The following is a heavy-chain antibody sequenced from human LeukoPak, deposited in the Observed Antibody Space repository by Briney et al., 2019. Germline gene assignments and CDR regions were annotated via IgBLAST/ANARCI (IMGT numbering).Heavy chain of an antibody. CDR3: ASSSSGSYGNYFDY. CDR2: IYYSGST. CDR1: GSSISSSSYY. Sequence: KPSETLSLTCTVSGSSISSSSYYWGWIRQPPWKGLEWIGSIYYSGSTYYNPSLKSRVTISVDTSKNQFSLKLSSVTAADTAVYYCASSSSGSYGNYFDYWGQGTLVTVSS. D-gene: IGHD1-26*01. V-gene: IGHV4-39*01. J-gene: IGHJ4*02.